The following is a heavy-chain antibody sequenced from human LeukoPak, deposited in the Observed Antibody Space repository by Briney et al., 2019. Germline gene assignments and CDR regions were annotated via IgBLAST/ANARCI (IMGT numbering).Heavy chain of an antibody. Sequence: PGGSLRLSCAASGFTFSSYEMNWVRQAPGKGLEWASYISSSGSTIYYADSVKGRFTISRDNAKNSLYLQMNSLRTEDTAVYYCARGGYCSGGSCYHNDAFDIWGQGTMVTVSS. V-gene: IGHV3-48*03. D-gene: IGHD2-15*01. CDR1: GFTFSSYE. CDR2: ISSSGSTI. J-gene: IGHJ3*02. CDR3: ARGGYCSGGSCYHNDAFDI.